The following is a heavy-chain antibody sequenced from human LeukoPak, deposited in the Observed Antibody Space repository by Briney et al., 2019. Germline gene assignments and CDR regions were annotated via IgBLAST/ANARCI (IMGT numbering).Heavy chain of an antibody. Sequence: SETLSLTCTVSGDSISSGDYYWSWIRQPAGKGLEWIGRISSSGSTNYNPSLKSRVTISVDTSKNQFSLKLSSVTAADTAVYYCARVGTWFGELAFDYWGQGTLVTVSS. J-gene: IGHJ4*02. CDR3: ARVGTWFGELAFDY. V-gene: IGHV4-61*02. CDR2: ISSSGST. CDR1: GDSISSGDYY. D-gene: IGHD3-10*01.